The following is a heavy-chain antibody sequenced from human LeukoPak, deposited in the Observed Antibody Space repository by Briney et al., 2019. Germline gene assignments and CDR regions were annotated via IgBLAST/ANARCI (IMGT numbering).Heavy chain of an antibody. CDR1: GGSFSGHY. CDR2: INHSGST. V-gene: IGHV4-34*01. Sequence: PSETLSLTCAVYGGSFSGHYWSWIRQSPGKGPEWIGEINHSGSTNYNPSLKSRVTISVDTSKNQFSLKLSSVTAADTAVYYCARGQGIAAAGTLDYWGQGTLVTVSS. CDR3: ARGQGIAAAGTLDY. D-gene: IGHD6-13*01. J-gene: IGHJ4*02.